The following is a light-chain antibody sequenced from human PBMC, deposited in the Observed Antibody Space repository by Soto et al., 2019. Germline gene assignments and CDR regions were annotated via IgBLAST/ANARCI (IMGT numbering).Light chain of an antibody. V-gene: IGLV2-14*01. J-gene: IGLJ1*01. CDR1: SNNVGAYNY. CDR2: EVR. CDR3: SAYTRSNTYV. Sequence: QSALTQPASVSGSPAQSITISCTGTSNNVGAYNYVSWYQQHPGKAPKLMIYEVRDRPSGISNRFSGSKSGNTASLTISGLQAEDEADYHCSAYTRSNTYVFGSGTKLTVL.